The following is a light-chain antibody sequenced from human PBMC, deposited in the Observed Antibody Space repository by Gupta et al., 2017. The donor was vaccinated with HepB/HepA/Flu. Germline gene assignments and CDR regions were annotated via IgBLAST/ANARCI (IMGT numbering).Light chain of an antibody. CDR1: SLRTYY. CDR2: VKN. J-gene: IGLJ3*02. Sequence: SSELTQDPAVSVALGQKVRLICQGDSLRTYYATWYQQKTRQAPALVIYVKNHRPSGIPDRSSGSRSVNTASLTITVTQTEDEADYYCNARDSSGYQCVFGGGTKLTVL. CDR3: NARDSSGYQCV. V-gene: IGLV3-19*01.